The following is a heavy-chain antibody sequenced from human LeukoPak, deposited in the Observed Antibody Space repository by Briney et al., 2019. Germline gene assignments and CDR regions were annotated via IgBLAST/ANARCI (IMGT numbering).Heavy chain of an antibody. V-gene: IGHV3-23*01. CDR3: ARDGYDSSGYRSSFDY. Sequence: PGGSLRLSCAASGFSLSSYAMSWVRQAPGKGLEWVSAISSTDAGTYHADSVRGRFTISRDSSKNTLYLQMNSLRAEDAAVYYCARDGYDSSGYRSSFDYRGQGTLVTVSS. CDR2: ISSTDAGT. D-gene: IGHD3-22*01. J-gene: IGHJ4*02. CDR1: GFSLSSYA.